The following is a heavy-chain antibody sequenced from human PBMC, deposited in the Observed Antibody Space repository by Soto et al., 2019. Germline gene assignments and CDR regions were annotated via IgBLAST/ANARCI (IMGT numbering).Heavy chain of an antibody. Sequence: AASVKVSCKASGGTFSSYAISWVRQAPGQGLEWMGGIIPIFGTANYAQKFQGRVTITADESTSTAYMELSSLRSEDTAVYYCARGGYSYGTGFDYWGQGTLVTVSS. CDR3: ARGGYSYGTGFDY. CDR1: GGTFSSYA. J-gene: IGHJ4*02. D-gene: IGHD5-18*01. CDR2: IIPIFGTA. V-gene: IGHV1-69*13.